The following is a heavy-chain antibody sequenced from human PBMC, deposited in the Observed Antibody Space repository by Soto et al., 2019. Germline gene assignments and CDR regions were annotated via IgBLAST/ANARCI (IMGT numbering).Heavy chain of an antibody. CDR3: ARDYYYDSSGYTILGY. D-gene: IGHD3-22*01. CDR2: IWYDGSNK. V-gene: IGHV3-33*01. CDR1: GFTFSSYG. J-gene: IGHJ4*02. Sequence: GGSLRLSCAASGFTFSSYGMHWVRQAPGKGLEWVAVIWYDGSNKYYADSVKGRFTISRDNSKNTLYLQMNSLRAEDTAVYYCARDYYYDSSGYTILGYWGQGTLVTVSS.